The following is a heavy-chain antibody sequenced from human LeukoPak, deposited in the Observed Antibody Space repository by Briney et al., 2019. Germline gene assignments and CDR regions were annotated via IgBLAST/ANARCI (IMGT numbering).Heavy chain of an antibody. Sequence: ASVKVSCKASGYTFTGYYMHWVRQAPGQGLEWMGWINPSAGSTIYAQKFQGRVTMTRDPSTSTVYMELSSLRSEDTAVYYCARGSYSSSWFEYFQRWGQGTLVTVSS. J-gene: IGHJ1*01. CDR1: GYTFTGYY. V-gene: IGHV1-46*01. CDR2: INPSAGST. D-gene: IGHD6-13*01. CDR3: ARGSYSSSWFEYFQR.